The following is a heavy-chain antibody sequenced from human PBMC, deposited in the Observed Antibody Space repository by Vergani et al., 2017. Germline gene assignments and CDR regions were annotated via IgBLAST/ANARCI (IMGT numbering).Heavy chain of an antibody. Sequence: QLQLQESGPGLVKPSATLSLTCSVSGASIRSSNYYWGWIRQPPGKGLSWIASFYYSGRTYYNPSLKSRVTISVNTSKNQFSLQLSSVTAADTAVYFCARHSTVEWLVKLGWIDPWGQGILVTVSS. CDR2: FYYSGRT. V-gene: IGHV4-39*01. D-gene: IGHD6-19*01. CDR1: GASIRSSNYY. CDR3: ARHSTVEWLVKLGWIDP. J-gene: IGHJ5*02.